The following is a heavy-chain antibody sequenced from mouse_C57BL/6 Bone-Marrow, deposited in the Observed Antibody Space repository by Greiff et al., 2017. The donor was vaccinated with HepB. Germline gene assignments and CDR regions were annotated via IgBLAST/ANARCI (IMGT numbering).Heavy chain of an antibody. J-gene: IGHJ3*01. CDR2: IWSDGST. D-gene: IGHD1-2*01. CDR3: ARHEGALRRAWFAY. V-gene: IGHV2-6-1*01. CDR1: GFSLTSYG. Sequence: VQLKESGPGLVAPSQSLSITCTVSGFSLTSYGVHWVRQPPGKGLEWLVVIWSDGSTTYNSALKSRLSISKDNSKSQVFLKMNSLQTDDTAMYYSARHEGALRRAWFAYWGQGTLVTVSA.